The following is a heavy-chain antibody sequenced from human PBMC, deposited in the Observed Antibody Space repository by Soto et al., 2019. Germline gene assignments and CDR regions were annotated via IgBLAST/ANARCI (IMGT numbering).Heavy chain of an antibody. CDR2: INHSGST. D-gene: IGHD2-2*01. CDR1: CGSFIGYY. CDR3: ARNWNLALVPAAYFDS. Sequence: PSETLSLTCAFYCGSFIGYYWSWIRQPPGKGLEWIGEINHSGSTNYNPSLKSRVTISVDTSKNQFSLNLNSVTAADTAVYYCARNWNLALVPAAYFDSWGQGTLVTVS. J-gene: IGHJ4*02. V-gene: IGHV4-34*01.